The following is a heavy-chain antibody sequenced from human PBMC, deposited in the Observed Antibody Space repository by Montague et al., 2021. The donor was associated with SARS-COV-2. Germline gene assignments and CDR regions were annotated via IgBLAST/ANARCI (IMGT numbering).Heavy chain of an antibody. CDR3: ASYGVKSPGAFDI. D-gene: IGHD4-17*01. J-gene: IGHJ3*02. Sequence: SLRLSCAASKFTFNTYAMTWVRQAPGKGLEWVSCIGSGGDTFFADSVQGRFTISRDFSTNTVFLQTNRLRADDTAMYFCASYGVKSPGAFDIWGQGTLVTVSS. V-gene: IGHV3-23*01. CDR1: KFTFNTYA. CDR2: IGSGGDT.